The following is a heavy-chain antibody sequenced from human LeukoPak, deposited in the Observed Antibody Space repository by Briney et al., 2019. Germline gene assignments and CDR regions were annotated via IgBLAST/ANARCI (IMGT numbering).Heavy chain of an antibody. CDR1: GFTFSSYA. Sequence: GGSLRLSCAASGFTFSSYAMSWVRQAPGKGLEWVSAISGSGGSTYYADSVKGRFTTSRDNSKNTLYLQMNSLRAEDTAVYYCAKENRYYGSGSYHNWFDPWGQGTLVTVSS. CDR2: ISGSGGST. CDR3: AKENRYYGSGSYHNWFDP. V-gene: IGHV3-23*01. D-gene: IGHD3-10*01. J-gene: IGHJ5*02.